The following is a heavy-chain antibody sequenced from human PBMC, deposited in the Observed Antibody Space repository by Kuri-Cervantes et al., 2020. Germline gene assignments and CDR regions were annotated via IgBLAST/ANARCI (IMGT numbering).Heavy chain of an antibody. CDR1: GGSISSYY. CDR3: ARDLAYCGGDCYRKFDY. D-gene: IGHD2-21*02. Sequence: SETLSLTCTVSGGSISSYYWSWIRQPAGKGLEWVGRIYTTGSTNYNPSLKSRVTISVDKSKNQFSLKLSSVTAADTAVYYCARDLAYCGGDCYRKFDYWGQGTLVTVSS. V-gene: IGHV4-4*07. CDR2: IYTTGST. J-gene: IGHJ4*02.